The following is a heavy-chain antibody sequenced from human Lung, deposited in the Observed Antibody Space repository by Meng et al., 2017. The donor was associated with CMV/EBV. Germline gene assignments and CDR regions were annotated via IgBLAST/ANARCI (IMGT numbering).Heavy chain of an antibody. CDR1: GGSISSGSHY. J-gene: IGHJ4*02. CDR2: IYYNGGT. Sequence: GSLRLSCTVSGGSISSGSHYWGWIRQPPGKGLEWIATIYYNGGTSYNPSLKSRVTISLDTSKNQFSLKLNSVTAADTAVYYCATTSSGWFNYFDSWGQGTLVTVSS. V-gene: IGHV4-39*01. CDR3: ATTSSGWFNYFDS. D-gene: IGHD6-19*01.